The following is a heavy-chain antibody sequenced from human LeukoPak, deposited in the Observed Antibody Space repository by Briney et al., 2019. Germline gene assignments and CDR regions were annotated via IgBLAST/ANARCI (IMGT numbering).Heavy chain of an antibody. CDR1: GGSISSYY. V-gene: IGHV4-59*01. CDR2: IYYSGST. CDR3: SEGRRDLYDFFAGSIFWLFEF. Sequence: SETLSLTCTVSGGSISSYYWSWIRQPPGKGLEWIGYIYYSGSTNYNPSLKSRVTISVDTSKNQFSLKLSSVTASDTAVYYCSEGRRDLYDFFAGSIFWLFEFWGRGTLVTVS. J-gene: IGHJ2*01. D-gene: IGHD3-9*01.